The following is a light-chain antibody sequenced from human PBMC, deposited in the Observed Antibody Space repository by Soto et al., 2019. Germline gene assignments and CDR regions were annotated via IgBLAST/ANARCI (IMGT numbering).Light chain of an antibody. CDR2: SNN. Sequence: QSVLTQPPSASGTPGQRVTISCSGSSPNNGTNSVNWYQQVPGTAPKLLIYSNNRRTSGVPDRFSGSKSGTSASLAISGLQSEDEADYSCAAWDDSLNALVFGGGTKLTVL. J-gene: IGLJ2*01. CDR1: SPNNGTNS. CDR3: AAWDDSLNALV. V-gene: IGLV1-44*01.